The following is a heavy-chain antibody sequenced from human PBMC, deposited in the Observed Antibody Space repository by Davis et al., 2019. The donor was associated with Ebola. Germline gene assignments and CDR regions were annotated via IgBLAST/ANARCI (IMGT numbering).Heavy chain of an antibody. CDR3: ARARVTMVRGVIITGGMDV. D-gene: IGHD3-10*01. CDR1: GGSISSYY. J-gene: IGHJ6*02. V-gene: IGHV4-59*08. Sequence: PSETLSLTCTVSGGSISSYYWSWIRQPPGKGLEWIGYIYYSGSTNYNPSLKSRVTISVDTSKNQFSLKLSSVTAADTAVYYCARARVTMVRGVIITGGMDVWGQGTTVTVSS. CDR2: IYYSGST.